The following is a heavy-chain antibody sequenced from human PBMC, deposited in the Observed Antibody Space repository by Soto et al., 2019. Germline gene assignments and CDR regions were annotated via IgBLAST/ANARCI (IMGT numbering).Heavy chain of an antibody. CDR3: ARDPVAGISSPLDY. J-gene: IGHJ4*02. Sequence: GESLKISCAASGFTFSDYYMSWIRQAPGKGLEWVSYISSSSSYTNYADSVKGRFTISRDNAKNSLYLQMNSLRAEDTAVYYCARDPVAGISSPLDYWGQGTLVTVSS. CDR1: GFTFSDYY. D-gene: IGHD6-19*01. V-gene: IGHV3-11*06. CDR2: ISSSSSYT.